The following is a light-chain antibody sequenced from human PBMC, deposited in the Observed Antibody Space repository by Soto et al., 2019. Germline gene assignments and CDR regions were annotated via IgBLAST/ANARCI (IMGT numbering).Light chain of an antibody. CDR2: GAS. CDR3: QQYGSSLALT. J-gene: IGKJ4*01. Sequence: EIVFTQSAVTLSLSRGDRATLSCSVSQRITSAYLAWYQQKPGQAPRLLIYGASSTATGVPGRFSGTGSGTDFTLTISRLEPEDFAVYYCQQYGSSLALTFGGGTKVDIK. CDR1: QRITSAY. V-gene: IGKV3-20*01.